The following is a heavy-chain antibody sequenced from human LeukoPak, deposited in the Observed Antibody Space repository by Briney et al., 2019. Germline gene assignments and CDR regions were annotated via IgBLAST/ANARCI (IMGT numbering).Heavy chain of an antibody. J-gene: IGHJ1*01. CDR3: ARDKFYGSDWYGTEEYFQH. Sequence: PGGSLRLSCAVSGFTFSSYWMSWVRQAPGKGLEWVANIMQDGSEKYYVDSVKGRFTISRDNAKNSLYLQMNSLRAEDTAVYYCARDKFYGSDWYGTEEYFQHWGQGTLVTVSS. CDR2: IMQDGSEK. D-gene: IGHD6-19*01. V-gene: IGHV3-7*03. CDR1: GFTFSSYW.